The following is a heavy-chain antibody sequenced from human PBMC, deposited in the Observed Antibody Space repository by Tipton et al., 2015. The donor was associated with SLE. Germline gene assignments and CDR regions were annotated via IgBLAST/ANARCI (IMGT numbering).Heavy chain of an antibody. V-gene: IGHV4-34*01. J-gene: IGHJ3*01. D-gene: IGHD2-15*01. Sequence: TLSLTCVVSGWSFSDYYWSWIRQPPGQGLEWIGDINQSGTTNYNPSLKSRVAMSLDTPNKQLSLNLIFLTAADTAVYYCARNFEGWKPYAFDVWGQGAMVTVSS. CDR2: INQSGTT. CDR1: GWSFSDYY. CDR3: ARNFEGWKPYAFDV.